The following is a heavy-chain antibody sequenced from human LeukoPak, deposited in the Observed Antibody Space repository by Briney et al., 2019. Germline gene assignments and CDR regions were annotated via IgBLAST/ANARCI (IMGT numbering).Heavy chain of an antibody. CDR3: ARGGRPSTFDL. D-gene: IGHD2/OR15-2a*01. CDR2: IHYSGSN. Sequence: SETLSLTCSVSGGSVTSYYWSWIRQPPGKGLEWIGHIHYSGSNNYNPSLKSRVTMFVDKSKNQISLRLSSVTAADTAVYYCARGGRPSTFDLWGRGTLVSVSS. V-gene: IGHV4-59*08. J-gene: IGHJ2*01. CDR1: GGSVTSYY.